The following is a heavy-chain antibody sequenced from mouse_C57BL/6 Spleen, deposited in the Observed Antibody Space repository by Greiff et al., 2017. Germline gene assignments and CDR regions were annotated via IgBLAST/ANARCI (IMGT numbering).Heavy chain of an antibody. CDR1: GYTFTSYW. D-gene: IGHD1-1*01. V-gene: IGHV1-7*01. CDR3: ARTLYYYGSSPHYYAMDY. J-gene: IGHJ4*01. Sequence: VQLQQSGAELAKPGASVKLSCKASGYTFTSYWMPWVKQRPGQGLEWIGYINPSSGYTKYNQKFKDKATLTADKSSSTAYMQLSSLTYEDSAVYYCARTLYYYGSSPHYYAMDYWGQGTSVTVSS. CDR2: INPSSGYT.